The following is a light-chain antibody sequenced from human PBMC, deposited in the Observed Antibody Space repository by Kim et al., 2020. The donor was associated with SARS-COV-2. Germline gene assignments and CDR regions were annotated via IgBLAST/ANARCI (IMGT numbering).Light chain of an antibody. J-gene: IGKJ2*01. CDR1: QRIRRTH. CDR3: QQYGDSPPGT. V-gene: IGKV3-20*01. CDR2: AAS. Sequence: GARAPLPWRASQRIRRTHLAWYQHQPGQVPRLLIYAASYRAPGIPARFSGSGSGTAFTLTLSGREPEDFAVYYRQQYGDSPPGTFGQGTKLEI.